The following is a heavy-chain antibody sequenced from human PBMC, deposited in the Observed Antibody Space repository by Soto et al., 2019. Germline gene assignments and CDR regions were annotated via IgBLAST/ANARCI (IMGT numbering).Heavy chain of an antibody. CDR2: IRSSDSFT. Sequence: GSLRLSCAASGFTFSDYFMTWIRQSPGKGLEWVSYIRSSDSFTNYPDSVRGRFTITRDNAKTSLYLQMNSLRAEDTAVYYCAKEGCSGGSCYYFDYWGQGTLVTVSS. V-gene: IGHV3-11*06. CDR1: GFTFSDYF. J-gene: IGHJ4*02. D-gene: IGHD2-15*01. CDR3: AKEGCSGGSCYYFDY.